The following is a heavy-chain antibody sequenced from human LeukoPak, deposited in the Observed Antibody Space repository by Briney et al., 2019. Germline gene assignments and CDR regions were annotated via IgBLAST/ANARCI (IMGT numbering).Heavy chain of an antibody. V-gene: IGHV4-4*07. CDR3: ARASHSSSWSATYYFDY. D-gene: IGHD6-13*01. CDR1: GGSISSYY. CDR2: IYTSGST. Sequence: SETLCLTCTVSGGSISSYYWSWIRQPAGKGLEWIGRIYTSGSTNYNPSLKSRVTMSVDTSKNQFSLKLSSVTAADTAVYYCARASHSSSWSATYYFDYWGQGTLVTVSS. J-gene: IGHJ4*02.